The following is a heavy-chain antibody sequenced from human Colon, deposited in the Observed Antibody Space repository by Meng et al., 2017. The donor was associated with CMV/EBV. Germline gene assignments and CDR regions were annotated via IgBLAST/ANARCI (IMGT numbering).Heavy chain of an antibody. Sequence: GESLKISCAASGFNFNYHTIHWVRQAPGKGLEWLSLISYDVTTKYYADSVKGRFTISRDNSENTAYLQMDGLRRDDTATYYCARENIPVAGTSFDYWGPGARVTVSS. CDR2: ISYDVTTK. D-gene: IGHD6-19*01. CDR3: ARENIPVAGTSFDY. J-gene: IGHJ4*02. CDR1: GFNFNYHT. V-gene: IGHV3-30-3*01.